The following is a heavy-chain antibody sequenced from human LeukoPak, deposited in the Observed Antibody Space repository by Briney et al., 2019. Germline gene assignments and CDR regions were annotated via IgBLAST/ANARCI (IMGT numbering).Heavy chain of an antibody. V-gene: IGHV4-34*01. CDR3: ARGRIAARRRWFDP. J-gene: IGHJ5*02. CDR1: GGSFSGYY. D-gene: IGHD6-6*01. CDR2: INHSGST. Sequence: PSETLSLTCVVYGGSFSGYYWSWIRQPPGKGLEWIGEINHSGSTNYNPSLKSRVTISVDTSKNQFSLKLSSVTAADTAVYYCARGRIAARRRWFDPWGQGTLVTVSS.